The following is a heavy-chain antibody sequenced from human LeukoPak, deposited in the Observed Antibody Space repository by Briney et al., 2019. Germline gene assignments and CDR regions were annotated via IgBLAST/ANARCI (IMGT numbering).Heavy chain of an antibody. D-gene: IGHD2-15*01. J-gene: IGHJ5*02. CDR2: INPNSGGT. CDR1: GYTFTGYY. V-gene: IGHV1-2*02. Sequence: ASVKVSCKAYGYTFTGYYVLWVRQAPGQGLEWMGWINPNSGGTHSAQKFQGRVTMTRDTSISTAYMELSRLTSDDTAVYYCARWVGYSNWLDPWGQGTLVTVSS. CDR3: ARWVGYSNWLDP.